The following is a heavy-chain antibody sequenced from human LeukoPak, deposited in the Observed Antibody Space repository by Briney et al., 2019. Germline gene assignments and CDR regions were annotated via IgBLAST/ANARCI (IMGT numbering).Heavy chain of an antibody. CDR2: INSDGSSI. V-gene: IGHV3-74*01. D-gene: IGHD5-18*01. CDR1: GFTFSDYW. CDR3: AKVSGYTYGYFDY. Sequence: GGSLRLSCAASGFTFSDYWMHWVRQAPGKGLEWVSRINSDGSSISYADSVKGRFTISRDNAKNTLYLQMHSLRAEDTALYYCAKVSGYTYGYFDYWGQGTLVTVSS. J-gene: IGHJ4*02.